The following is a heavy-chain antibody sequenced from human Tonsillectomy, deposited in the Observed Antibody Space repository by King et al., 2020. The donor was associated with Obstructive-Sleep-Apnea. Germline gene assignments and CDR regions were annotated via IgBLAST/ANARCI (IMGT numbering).Heavy chain of an antibody. J-gene: IGHJ4*02. CDR2: IKSKSDGGTT. CDR1: GFTFSDAW. D-gene: IGHD5-18*01. V-gene: IGHV3-15*01. Sequence: VQLVESGGGLVEPGGSLRLSCAASGFTFSDAWMNWVRQAPGKGLEWVGLIKSKSDGGTTDYAAPVKGRFTISRDDSENTLYLQVNSLKTEDTAVYYCTRYRGYYRSVDYWGQGTLVTVSS. CDR3: TRYRGYYRSVDY.